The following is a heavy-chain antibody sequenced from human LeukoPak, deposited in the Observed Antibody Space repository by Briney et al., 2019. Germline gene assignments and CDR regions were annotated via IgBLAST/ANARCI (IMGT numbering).Heavy chain of an antibody. CDR1: GFIVSGNY. D-gene: IGHD3-10*01. CDR2: IHGGGST. CDR3: VRDYVGDY. V-gene: IGHV3-53*01. J-gene: IGHJ4*02. Sequence: GGSLRLSCAASGFIVSGNYMTWVRQAPGKGLEWVSLIHGGGSTYYADSVKGRLIISRDNSKNTLFLQMNSLRAEDTAVYYCVRDYVGDYWGQGTLVTVSS.